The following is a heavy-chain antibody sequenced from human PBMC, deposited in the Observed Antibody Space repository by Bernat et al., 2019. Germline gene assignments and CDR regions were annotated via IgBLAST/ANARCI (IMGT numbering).Heavy chain of an antibody. CDR3: ARAHIVVVVAAAPGVYDI. D-gene: IGHD2-15*01. J-gene: IGHJ3*02. Sequence: QVQLQQWGAGLLKPSETLSLTCAVYGGSFSGDYWSWIRQPPGKGLEWIGEINHSGSTNYNPSLKSRVTISVDTSKNQYSLKLSSVTAADAAVYYCARAHIVVVVAAAPGVYDIWGQGTMVTVSS. CDR1: GGSFSGDY. V-gene: IGHV4-34*01. CDR2: INHSGST.